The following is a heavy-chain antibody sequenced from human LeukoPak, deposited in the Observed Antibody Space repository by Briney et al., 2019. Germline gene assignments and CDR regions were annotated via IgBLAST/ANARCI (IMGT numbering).Heavy chain of an antibody. J-gene: IGHJ4*02. CDR2: TSSSDAGT. CDR3: ARAPVTSCRGAYCYPFDY. V-gene: IGHV3-23*01. CDR1: GFPLSSYA. D-gene: IGHD2-21*01. Sequence: GGSLRLSCAASGFPLSSYAMSWVRQAPGKGLEWDSATSSSDAGTYYADSVRGRFTISRDNSKNTLYLQMNSLRVEDAAVYYCARAPVTSCRGAYCYPFDYWGQGTLVTVSS.